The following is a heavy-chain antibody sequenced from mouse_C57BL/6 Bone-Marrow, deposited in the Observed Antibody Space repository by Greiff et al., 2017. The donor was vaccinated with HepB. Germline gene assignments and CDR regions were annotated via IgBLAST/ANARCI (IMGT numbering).Heavy chain of an antibody. J-gene: IGHJ3*01. CDR3: AREIYDGYFTSFAY. CDR1: GFTFSSYA. CDR2: ISDGGSYT. D-gene: IGHD2-3*01. Sequence: EVKLVESGGGLVKPGGSLKLSCEASGFTFSSYAMSWVRQTPEKRLEWVATISDGGSYTYYPDNVKGRFTISRDNAKNNLYLQMSHLKSEDTAMYYCAREIYDGYFTSFAYWGQGTLVTVSA. V-gene: IGHV5-4*01.